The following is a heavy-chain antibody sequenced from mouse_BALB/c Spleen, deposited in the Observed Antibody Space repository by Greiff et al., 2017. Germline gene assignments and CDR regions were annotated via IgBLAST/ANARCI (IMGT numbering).Heavy chain of an antibody. J-gene: IGHJ1*01. Sequence: VQLKESGPSLVKPSQTLSLTCSVTGDSITSGYWNWIRKFPGNKLEYMGYISYSGSTYYNPSLKSRISITRDTSKNQYYLQLNSVTTEDTATYYCARGVRRDWYFDVWGAGTTVTVSS. CDR3: ARGVRRDWYFDV. D-gene: IGHD2-14*01. CDR2: ISYSGST. CDR1: GDSITSGY. V-gene: IGHV3-8*02.